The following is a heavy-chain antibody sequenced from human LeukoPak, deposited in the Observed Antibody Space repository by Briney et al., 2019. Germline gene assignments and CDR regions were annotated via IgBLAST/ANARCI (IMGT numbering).Heavy chain of an antibody. V-gene: IGHV3-48*01. J-gene: IGHJ4*02. Sequence: GGSLRLSCVGSGFTFSSYSMNWVRQAPGKGLEWVSYISGTSNTIYYADSVKGRFTISRDNAKNSLYLQMNSLRAEDTAVYYCARRYYYDSSGMGFDYWGQGTLVTVSS. CDR2: ISGTSNTI. CDR3: ARRYYYDSSGMGFDY. CDR1: GFTFSSYS. D-gene: IGHD3-22*01.